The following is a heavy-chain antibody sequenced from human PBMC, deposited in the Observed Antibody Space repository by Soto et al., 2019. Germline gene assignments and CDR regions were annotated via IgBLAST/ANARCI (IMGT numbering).Heavy chain of an antibody. CDR3: AGGYCSCGSCPVYYFDY. D-gene: IGHD2-15*01. V-gene: IGHV1-69*06. CDR1: GGTFSSYA. CDR2: IIPIFGTA. J-gene: IGHJ4*02. Sequence: SVKVSCKASGGTFSSYAISWVRQAPGQGLEWMGGIIPIFGTANYAQKFQGRVTITADKSTSTAYMELSSLRSEDTAVYYCAGGYCSCGSCPVYYFDYWGQGTLVTVSS.